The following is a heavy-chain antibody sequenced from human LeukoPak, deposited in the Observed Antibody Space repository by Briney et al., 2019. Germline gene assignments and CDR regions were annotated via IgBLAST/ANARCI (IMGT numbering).Heavy chain of an antibody. Sequence: GGSLRLSCAASGFDFINFHIHWVRQAPGKGLEWLAFVSKDGNNIYYADSVKGRFTVSRDNSKSTLYLQMNSLRADDTAIYYCARDFLWLVDYWGQGTLVTVSS. J-gene: IGHJ4*02. D-gene: IGHD6-19*01. CDR2: VSKDGNNI. V-gene: IGHV3-30-3*01. CDR3: ARDFLWLVDY. CDR1: GFDFINFH.